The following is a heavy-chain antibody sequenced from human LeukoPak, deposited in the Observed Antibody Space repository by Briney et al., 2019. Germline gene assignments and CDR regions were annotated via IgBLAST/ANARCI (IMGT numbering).Heavy chain of an antibody. CDR3: AAETSITIFGVVTDHNWFDP. V-gene: IGHV1-46*01. Sequence: ASVKVSCKASGYTFTSYYMHWVRQAPGQGLEWMGIINPSGGSTSYAQKFQGRVTITRDMSTSTAYMELSSLRSEDTAVYYCAAETSITIFGVVTDHNWFDPWGQGTLVTVPS. D-gene: IGHD3-3*01. J-gene: IGHJ5*02. CDR1: GYTFTSYY. CDR2: INPSGGST.